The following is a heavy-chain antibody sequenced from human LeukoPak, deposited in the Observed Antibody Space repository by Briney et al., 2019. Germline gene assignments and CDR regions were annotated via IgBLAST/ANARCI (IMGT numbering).Heavy chain of an antibody. CDR3: ARETFGSSLPGVSVDV. J-gene: IGHJ6*02. CDR2: INTSGNS. V-gene: IGHV4-4*07. D-gene: IGHD6-13*01. CDR1: GGPISSYY. Sequence: SETLSLTCTVSGGPISSYYWSWIRRPAGKGLDWIGRINTSGNSKYNPSLKSRVTMSVDTSKNQFSLKLSSVTAADTAVYYCARETFGSSLPGVSVDVWGQGTTVTVSS.